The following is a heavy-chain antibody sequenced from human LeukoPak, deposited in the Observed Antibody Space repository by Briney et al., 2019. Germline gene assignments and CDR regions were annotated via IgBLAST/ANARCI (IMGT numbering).Heavy chain of an antibody. CDR3: ARGKRQFDY. V-gene: IGHV3-11*01. J-gene: IGHJ4*02. CDR2: ISGRGFSM. Sequence: GGSLRLSCAASGFSFNESYMTWNRQAPGKGLEWVAYISGRGFSMYYADSVKGRFTISRDSARNSLYLNMSSLRADDTAVYYCARGKRQFDYWGRGTLVTVSS. CDR1: GFSFNESY.